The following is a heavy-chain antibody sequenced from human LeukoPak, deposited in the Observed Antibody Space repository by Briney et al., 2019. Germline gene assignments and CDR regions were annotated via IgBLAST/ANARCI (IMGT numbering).Heavy chain of an antibody. CDR2: ISSSSSYI. V-gene: IGHV3-21*01. CDR3: AREEDEALDY. Sequence: PGGSLRLSCAASGFTFSSYSMNWVRRAPGKGLEWVSSISSSSSYIYYADSVKGRFTISRDNAKNSLYLQMNSLRAEDTAVYYCAREEDEALDYWGQGTLVTVSS. CDR1: GFTFSSYS. J-gene: IGHJ4*02. D-gene: IGHD2-15*01.